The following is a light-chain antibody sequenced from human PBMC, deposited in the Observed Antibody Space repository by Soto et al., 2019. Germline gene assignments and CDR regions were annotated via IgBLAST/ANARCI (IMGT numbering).Light chain of an antibody. J-gene: IGKJ2*01. CDR1: QLILYSANNNDY. CDR2: WAS. V-gene: IGKV4-1*01. CDR3: QQYYRTPLT. Sequence: IVMTQSPDSLAVSLGEMATLNCKSSQLILYSANNNDYLAWYQQKPGQPPKLLIYWASTRESGVPDRFSGSRSGTDVALNFSVRQDEDGAVYYCQQYYRTPLTFGQGTKLEIK.